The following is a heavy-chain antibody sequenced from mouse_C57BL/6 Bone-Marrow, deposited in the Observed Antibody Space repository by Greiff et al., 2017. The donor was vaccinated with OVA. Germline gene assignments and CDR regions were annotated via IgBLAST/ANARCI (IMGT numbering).Heavy chain of an antibody. CDR1: GFTFSDYG. V-gene: IGHV5-17*01. J-gene: IGHJ4*01. CDR3: ARLRRSHYAMDY. Sequence: EVKLVESGGGLVKPGGSLKLSCAASGFTFSDYGMHWVRQAPEKGLEWVAYISRGSSTIYYADTVKGRFTISRDNAKNTLFLQMTSLRSEDTAMDYGARLRRSHYAMDYWGQGTSVTVSS. CDR2: ISRGSSTI. D-gene: IGHD2-4*01.